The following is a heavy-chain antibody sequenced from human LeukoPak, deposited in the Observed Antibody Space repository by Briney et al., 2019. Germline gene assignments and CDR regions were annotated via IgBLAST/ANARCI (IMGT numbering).Heavy chain of an antibody. V-gene: IGHV3-11*04. Sequence: KTGGSLRLSCAASGFTFSDYYMSWIRQAPGKGLEWVSYISSSGSTIYYADSVKGRFTISRDNAKNSLYLQMNSLRAEDTAVYYCARGTVHPTTIYYMDVWGKGTTVTVSS. CDR2: ISSSGSTI. J-gene: IGHJ6*03. CDR3: ARGTVHPTTIYYMDV. CDR1: GFTFSDYY. D-gene: IGHD3-9*01.